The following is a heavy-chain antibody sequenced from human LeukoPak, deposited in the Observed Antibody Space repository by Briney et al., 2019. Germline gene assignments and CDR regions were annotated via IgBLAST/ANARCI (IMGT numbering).Heavy chain of an antibody. J-gene: IGHJ4*02. Sequence: TGGSLRLSCAASGFTFSSYAMSWVRQAPGKGLEWVSAISGSGGSTYYADSVKGRFTISRDNSKNTLYLQMNSLRAEDTAVYYCAKTEFYDFWSGYYSDYWGRGTLVTVSS. D-gene: IGHD3-3*01. CDR2: ISGSGGST. CDR1: GFTFSSYA. CDR3: AKTEFYDFWSGYYSDY. V-gene: IGHV3-23*01.